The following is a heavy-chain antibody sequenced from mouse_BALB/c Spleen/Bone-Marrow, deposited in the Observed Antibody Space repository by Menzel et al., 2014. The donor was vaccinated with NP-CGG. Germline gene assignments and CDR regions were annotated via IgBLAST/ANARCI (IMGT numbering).Heavy chain of an antibody. CDR3: ARINGYDY. V-gene: IGHV1S81*02. Sequence: QVQLQQSGAELVKPGASVKLSCKASGYTFTSYWMHWVKQRPGQGLEWIGEIDPSTGRTDYNKKFKSQATLTVDNSSSTAYMHLSSLTSDDSAVYYCARINGYDYWGQGTTLTVSS. CDR2: IDPSTGRT. J-gene: IGHJ2*01. CDR1: GYTFTSYW. D-gene: IGHD2-2*01.